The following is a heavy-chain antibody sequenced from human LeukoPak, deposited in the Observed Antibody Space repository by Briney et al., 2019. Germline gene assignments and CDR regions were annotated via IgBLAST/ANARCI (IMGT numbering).Heavy chain of an antibody. CDR1: GYTFTSYY. V-gene: IGHV1-46*01. J-gene: IGHJ4*02. CDR2: INPSGGST. Sequence: ASVTVSCTASGYTFTSYYMHWVRQAPGQGLEWMGIINPSGGSTSYAQKFQGRVTMTRDTSTSTVYMELSSPRSEDTAVYYCARDRFPYYYDSSGYYFPDYWGQGTLVTVSS. D-gene: IGHD3-22*01. CDR3: ARDRFPYYYDSSGYYFPDY.